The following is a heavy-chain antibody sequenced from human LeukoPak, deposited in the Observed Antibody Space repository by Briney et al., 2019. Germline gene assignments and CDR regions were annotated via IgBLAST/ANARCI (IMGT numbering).Heavy chain of an antibody. CDR3: AKGGGGRLIYYYYMDV. Sequence: GRSLRLSCAASGFIFDDYAMHWVRQAPGKGLEWVSGISWNSDSIDYANSVKGRFTISRDIAKNSLYLQMNSLRTEDMALYYCAKGGGGRLIYYYYMDVWGKGTTVTVSS. V-gene: IGHV3-9*03. J-gene: IGHJ6*03. CDR1: GFIFDDYA. D-gene: IGHD3-16*01. CDR2: ISWNSDSI.